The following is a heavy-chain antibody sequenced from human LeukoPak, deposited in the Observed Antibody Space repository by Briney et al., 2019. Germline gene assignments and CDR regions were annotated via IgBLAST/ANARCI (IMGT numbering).Heavy chain of an antibody. J-gene: IGHJ4*02. CDR2: ISYDGSNK. V-gene: IGHV3-30*18. Sequence: PGRSLRLSCAASGFTFSSYGMHWVRQAPGKGLEWVAVISYDGSNKYYADSVKGRFTISRDNPKNTLYLQMNSLRAEDTAVYYCAKAIYGGNSGFQYYFDYWGQGTLVTVSS. CDR3: AKAIYGGNSGFQYYFDY. CDR1: GFTFSSYG. D-gene: IGHD4-17*01.